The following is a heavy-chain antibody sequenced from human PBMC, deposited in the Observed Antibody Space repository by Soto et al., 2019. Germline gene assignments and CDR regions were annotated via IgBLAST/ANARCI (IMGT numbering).Heavy chain of an antibody. V-gene: IGHV1-69*01. CDR3: ASDRAGYYSHFVY. CDR1: RGTFTNYA. D-gene: IGHD3-22*01. J-gene: IGHJ4*02. CDR2: IMPFFGYG. Sequence: QVYLVQSGAEVKKPGSSVKVSCKALRGTFTNYAFSWVRQAPGQGLEWMGGIMPFFGYGHYAQKFQGRINITADESTSSVYLELISLRSEDTDVYYCASDRAGYYSHFVYWGQGTLVTVSS.